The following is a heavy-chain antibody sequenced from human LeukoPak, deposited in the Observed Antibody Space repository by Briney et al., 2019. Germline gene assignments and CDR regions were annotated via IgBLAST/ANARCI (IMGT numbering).Heavy chain of an antibody. CDR2: INHSGST. J-gene: IGHJ6*03. CDR1: GGSFSGYY. D-gene: IGHD2-2*01. CDR3: ARGPVDYYYYYMDV. V-gene: IGHV4-34*01. Sequence: PSETLSLTCAVCGGSFSGYYWSWIRQPPGKGLEWIGEINHSGSTNYNPSLKSRVTISVDTSKNQFSLKLSSVTAADTAVYYCARGPVDYYYYYMDVWGKGTTVTVSS.